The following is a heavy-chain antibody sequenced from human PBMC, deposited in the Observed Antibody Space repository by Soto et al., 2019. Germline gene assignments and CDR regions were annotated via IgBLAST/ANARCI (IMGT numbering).Heavy chain of an antibody. D-gene: IGHD2-2*01. J-gene: IGHJ5*02. Sequence: GASVKVSCKASGYTFTSYAMHWVRQAPGQRLEWMGWINAGNGNTKYSQKFQGRVTITRDTSASTAYMELSSLRSEDTAVYYCARDRIVIEPSAAINWFDPWGQGTLVTVSS. V-gene: IGHV1-3*01. CDR1: GYTFTSYA. CDR3: ARDRIVIEPSAAINWFDP. CDR2: INAGNGNT.